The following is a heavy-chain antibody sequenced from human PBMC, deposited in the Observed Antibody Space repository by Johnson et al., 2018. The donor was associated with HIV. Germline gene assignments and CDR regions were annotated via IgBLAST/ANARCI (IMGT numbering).Heavy chain of an antibody. CDR3: AARIAVADDDAFDI. Sequence: QMLLVESGGGVVQPGGSLRLSCAASGFTFSSYGIHWVRQAPGKGLEWVAFIRYDGSNKYSADSVKGRFTISRDNSKNTLYLQMNSLRAEDTAVYYCAARIAVADDDAFDIWGQGTMVTVSS. CDR1: GFTFSSYG. V-gene: IGHV3-30*02. CDR2: IRYDGSNK. D-gene: IGHD6-19*01. J-gene: IGHJ3*02.